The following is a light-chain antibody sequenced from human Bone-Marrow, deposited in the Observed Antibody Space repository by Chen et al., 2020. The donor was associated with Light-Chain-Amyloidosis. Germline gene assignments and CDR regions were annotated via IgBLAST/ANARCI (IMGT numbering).Light chain of an antibody. CDR2: GAS. Sequence: DIQMTQSLSSLSASVGHIVTITCLASPGISNFFSWYQQKSGKSPRLLIDGASTLHSGVPSRFGGSGSGTDFSLTISRLQSEDVATYFCQKYDTAPFTFGPGTKVELK. CDR3: QKYDTAPFT. CDR1: PGISNF. V-gene: IGKV1-27*01. J-gene: IGKJ3*01.